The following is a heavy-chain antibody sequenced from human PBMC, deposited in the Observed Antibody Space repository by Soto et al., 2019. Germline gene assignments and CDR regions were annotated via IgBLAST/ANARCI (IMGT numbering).Heavy chain of an antibody. D-gene: IGHD1-26*01. CDR3: ARDKALKWELLHDY. V-gene: IGHV3-30-3*01. J-gene: IGHJ4*02. CDR2: ISYDGSNK. CDR1: GFTFSSYA. Sequence: QVQLVESGGGVVQPGRSLRLSCAASGFTFSSYAMHWVCQAPGKGLEWVAVISYDGSNKYYADSVKGRFTISRDNSKNTLYLQMNSLRAEDTAVYYCARDKALKWELLHDYWGQGTLVTVSS.